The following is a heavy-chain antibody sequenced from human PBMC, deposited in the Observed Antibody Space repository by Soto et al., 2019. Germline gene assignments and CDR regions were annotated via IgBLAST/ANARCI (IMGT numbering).Heavy chain of an antibody. CDR3: ANAVSGSGSYPRGYYYGMDV. J-gene: IGHJ6*02. D-gene: IGHD3-10*01. CDR2: ISYDGSNK. Sequence: QVQLVESGGGVVQPGRSLRLSCAASGFTFSSYGMHWVRQAPGKGLEWVAVISYDGSNKYYADSVKGRFTISRDNSKNTLYLQMNSLRAEDTAVYYCANAVSGSGSYPRGYYYGMDVWGQGTTVTVSS. V-gene: IGHV3-30*18. CDR1: GFTFSSYG.